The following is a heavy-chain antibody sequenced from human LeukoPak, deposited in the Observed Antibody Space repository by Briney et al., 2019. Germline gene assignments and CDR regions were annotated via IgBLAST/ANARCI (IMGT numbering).Heavy chain of an antibody. Sequence: SGGSLRLSCSASGFTFSSYAMHWVRQAPGKGLEYVSSVSSNGGSTYYAGSVKGRFIISRDNSKNTLYLEMSSLRVEDTAVCHCVKGGTYSSTYFDHWGQRSLVTVSS. CDR3: VKGGTYSSTYFDH. CDR1: GFTFSSYA. V-gene: IGHV3-64D*09. CDR2: VSSNGGST. D-gene: IGHD1-26*01. J-gene: IGHJ4*02.